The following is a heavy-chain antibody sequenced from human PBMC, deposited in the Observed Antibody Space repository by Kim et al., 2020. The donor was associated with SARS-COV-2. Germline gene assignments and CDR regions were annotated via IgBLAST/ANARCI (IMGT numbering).Heavy chain of an antibody. Sequence: GGSLRLSCEASGFMFSSFGMSWVRQAPGKGLDWVASIHNGGGTTYYADSVKGRFTISRDNSKNTLSLQMNSLRAEDTAVYYCARGWSMPDAGGQGTLVTLSS. J-gene: IGHJ4*02. CDR3: ARGWSMPDA. CDR1: GFMFSSFG. D-gene: IGHD2-8*01. V-gene: IGHV3-23*01. CDR2: IHNGGGTT.